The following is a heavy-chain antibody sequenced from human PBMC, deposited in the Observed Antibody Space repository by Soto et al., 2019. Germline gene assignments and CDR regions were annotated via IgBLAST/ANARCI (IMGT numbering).Heavy chain of an antibody. CDR3: ATRFLSGSYDWYFDL. CDR1: GGSISSYY. V-gene: IGHV4-59*01. Sequence: PSETLSLTCTVSGGSISSYYWSWIRQPPGKGLEWIGYIYYSGSTNYNPSLKSRVTISVDTSKNQFSLKLSSVTAADTAVYYCATRFLSGSYDWYFDLWGRGTLVT. D-gene: IGHD1-26*01. J-gene: IGHJ2*01. CDR2: IYYSGST.